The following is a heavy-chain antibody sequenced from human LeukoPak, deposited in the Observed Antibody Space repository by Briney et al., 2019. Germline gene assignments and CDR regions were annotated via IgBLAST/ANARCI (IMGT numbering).Heavy chain of an antibody. Sequence: GGSLRLSCAASGFTFSSYAMHWVRQAPGKGLEWVAVISYDGSNKYYADSVKGRFTISRDNSKNTLYLQMNSLRAEDTAVYYCARRATMVRGVIIGLGLDYWGQGTLVTVSS. CDR1: GFTFSSYA. V-gene: IGHV3-30-3*01. D-gene: IGHD3-10*01. J-gene: IGHJ4*02. CDR3: ARRATMVRGVIIGLGLDY. CDR2: ISYDGSNK.